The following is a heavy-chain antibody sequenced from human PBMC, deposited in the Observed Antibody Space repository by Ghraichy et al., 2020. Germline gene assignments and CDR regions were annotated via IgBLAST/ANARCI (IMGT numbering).Heavy chain of an antibody. J-gene: IGHJ4*02. CDR1: GGSISSYY. Sequence: SETLSLTCTVSGGSISSYYWSWIRQPPGKGLEWIGYIYYSGSTNYNPSLKSRVTISVDTSKNQFSLKLSSVTAADTAVYYCARGIRSSPYYDSSGYYFDYWGQGTLVTVSS. CDR3: ARGIRSSPYYDSSGYYFDY. D-gene: IGHD3-22*01. CDR2: IYYSGST. V-gene: IGHV4-59*08.